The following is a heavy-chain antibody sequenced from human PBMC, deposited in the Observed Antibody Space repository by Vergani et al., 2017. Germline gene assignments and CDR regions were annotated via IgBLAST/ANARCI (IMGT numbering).Heavy chain of an antibody. D-gene: IGHD5-18*01. CDR2: ISGSGGST. V-gene: IGHV3-23*01. CDR3: AKGIVRRYGYGNWYFDL. CDR1: GFTFSSYA. Sequence: EVQLLESGGGLVQPGGSLRLSCAASGFTFSSYAMSWVRQAPGKGLEWVSAISGSGGSTYYADSVKGRFTISRDNSKNTLYLQMNSLRAEDTAVYYCAKGIVRRYGYGNWYFDLWGRGTLVTVSS. J-gene: IGHJ2*01.